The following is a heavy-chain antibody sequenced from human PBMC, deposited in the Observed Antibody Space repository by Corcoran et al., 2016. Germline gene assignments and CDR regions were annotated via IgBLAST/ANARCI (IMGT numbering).Heavy chain of an antibody. D-gene: IGHD5-12*01. V-gene: IGHV4-4*07. CDR3: ARDSGYEGGYDYYGMDV. J-gene: IGHJ6*02. CDR2: IYTSGST. Sequence: QVQLQESGPGLVKPSETLSLTCTVSGGSISSYYWSWIRQPAGKGLEWIGRIYTSGSTNYNPSLKSRVTMSEDTSKNQFSLKLSPVTAADTAVYYWARDSGYEGGYDYYGMDVWGQGTTVTVSS. CDR1: GGSISSYY.